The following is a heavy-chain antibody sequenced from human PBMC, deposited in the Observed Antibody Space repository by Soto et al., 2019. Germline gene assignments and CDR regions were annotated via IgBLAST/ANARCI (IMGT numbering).Heavy chain of an antibody. CDR3: ESLIGDLALSFDS. D-gene: IGHD3-10*01. Sequence: QVQLQESGPGLVKPSETLSLTCTVSGGSISSYYWSWIRQPPGKGLEWIGFIFYSGSTSYNPSLPRRVAISIDTYEYQFSPKLNTVTAEDAAMYYGESLIGDLALSFDSWGHGTLVAVSS. J-gene: IGHJ5*01. CDR2: IFYSGST. V-gene: IGHV4-59*01. CDR1: GGSISSYY.